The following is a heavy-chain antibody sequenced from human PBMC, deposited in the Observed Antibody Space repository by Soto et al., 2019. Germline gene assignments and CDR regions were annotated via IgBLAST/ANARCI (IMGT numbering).Heavy chain of an antibody. J-gene: IGHJ4*02. D-gene: IGHD6-19*01. CDR1: GFTFSSYG. CDR3: AKDTDSSGWSRPYFDY. V-gene: IGHV3-30*18. Sequence: QVQLVESGGGVVQPGRSLRLSCAASGFTFSSYGMHWVRQAPGKGLEWVAVISYDGSNKYYADSVKGRFTISRDNSKNTLYLQMNSLRAEDTAVYYCAKDTDSSGWSRPYFDYWGQGTLVTVSS. CDR2: ISYDGSNK.